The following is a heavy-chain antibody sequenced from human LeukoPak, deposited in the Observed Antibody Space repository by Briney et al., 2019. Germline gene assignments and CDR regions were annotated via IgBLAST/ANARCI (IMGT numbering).Heavy chain of an antibody. D-gene: IGHD1-26*01. CDR2: IRRKADSYAT. Sequence: GGSLRLSCAASGFIFSGSAMHWVRQASGKGLEWVGRIRRKADSYATAYAAPVKGRFTISRDDSKNTAYLQMNSLKTEDTAVYYCTRTELLEDNWFDPWGQGTLVTVSS. V-gene: IGHV3-73*01. CDR3: TRTELLEDNWFDP. CDR1: GFIFSGSA. J-gene: IGHJ5*02.